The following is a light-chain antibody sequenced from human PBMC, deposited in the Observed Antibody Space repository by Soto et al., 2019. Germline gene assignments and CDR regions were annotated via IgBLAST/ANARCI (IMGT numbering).Light chain of an antibody. CDR3: QQDGKSPIT. Sequence: PSIMSTSPGLGASLSCRAAQDVTTNFAWYQLRRGQPPRLLIYGASRRAFGIPDRFSGSGSGTDFTLTISRLEPEDFAVYYCQQDGKSPITFGQGTRLEIK. V-gene: IGKV3-20*01. CDR2: GAS. J-gene: IGKJ5*01. CDR1: QDVTTN.